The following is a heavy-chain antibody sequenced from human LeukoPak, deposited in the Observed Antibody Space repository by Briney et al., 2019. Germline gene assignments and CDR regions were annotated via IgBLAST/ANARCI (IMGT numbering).Heavy chain of an antibody. CDR2: IYYSGST. CDR1: GGSISSSNW. D-gene: IGHD3-22*01. Sequence: SETLSLTCAVSGGSISSSNWWIWVRQPPGKGLEWIGYIYYSGSTNYNPSLKSRVTISVDTSKNQFSLKLSSVTAADTAVYYCARGPRITMIVVVISTGFDYWGQGTLVTVSS. CDR3: ARGPRITMIVVVISTGFDY. V-gene: IGHV4-4*02. J-gene: IGHJ4*02.